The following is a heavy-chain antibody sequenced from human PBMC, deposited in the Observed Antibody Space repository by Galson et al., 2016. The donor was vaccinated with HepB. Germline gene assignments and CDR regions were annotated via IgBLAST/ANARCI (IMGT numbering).Heavy chain of an antibody. J-gene: IGHJ4*02. V-gene: IGHV4-39*02. CDR3: WGDPCGGNCYFQSSIDY. D-gene: IGHD2-21*02. CDR2: IYSSGST. Sequence: ETLSLTCTVSGDSISSNSYYWGWIRQPPGKGLEWIGSIYSSGSTYSHPSLKSRVTISVDTSKTQFSLKLSSVTAADTAVYYCWGDPCGGNCYFQSSIDYWGQGTLVTVSS. CDR1: GDSISSNSYY.